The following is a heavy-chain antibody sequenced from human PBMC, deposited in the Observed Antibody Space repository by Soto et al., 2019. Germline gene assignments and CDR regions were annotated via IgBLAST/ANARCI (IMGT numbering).Heavy chain of an antibody. CDR1: GGIFTNYV. CDR2: IFPIFGTL. Sequence: QVQLEQSGAEVKKPGSSVKVSCKTSGGIFTNYVITWVRQAPGQGLELMGGIFPIFGTLNYAQKFQGRVTITADESTITAYMELSSLRSDDMAVYYCARGYCGSISCHNWFGAWGQGALGTVSS. V-gene: IGHV1-69*01. D-gene: IGHD2-2*01. CDR3: ARGYCGSISCHNWFGA. J-gene: IGHJ5*02.